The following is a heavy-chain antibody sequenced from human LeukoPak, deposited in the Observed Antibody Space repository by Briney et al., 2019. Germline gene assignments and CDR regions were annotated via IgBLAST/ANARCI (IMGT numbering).Heavy chain of an antibody. CDR2: ISSSSSYI. CDR3: ARDIGVSGSSWYVFDY. Sequence: GGSLRLSCAASGFTFSSYSMNWVRQAPGKGLEWVSSISSSSSYIYYADSVKGRFTISRDNAKNSLYLQMNSLRAEDTAVYYCARDIGVSGSSWYVFDYWGQGTLVTVS. CDR1: GFTFSSYS. D-gene: IGHD6-13*01. V-gene: IGHV3-21*01. J-gene: IGHJ4*02.